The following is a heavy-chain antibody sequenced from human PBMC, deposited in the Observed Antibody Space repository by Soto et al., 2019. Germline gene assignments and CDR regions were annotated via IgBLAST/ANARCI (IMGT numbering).Heavy chain of an antibody. Sequence: QVQLVESGGGVVQPGRSLRLSCAASGFTFSSYGMHWVRQAPGKGLEWVAVISYDGSNKYYVDSVKGRFTISRDNSKNTLYLQMNSLRAEDTAVYYCAKDLEYCSGGSCLRGYWGQGTLVTVSS. CDR2: ISYDGSNK. CDR1: GFTFSSYG. CDR3: AKDLEYCSGGSCLRGY. V-gene: IGHV3-30*18. J-gene: IGHJ4*02. D-gene: IGHD2-15*01.